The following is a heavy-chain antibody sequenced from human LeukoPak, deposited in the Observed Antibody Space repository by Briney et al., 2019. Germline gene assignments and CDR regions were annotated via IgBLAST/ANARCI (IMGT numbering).Heavy chain of an antibody. CDR1: GGSFSGYY. V-gene: IGHV4-34*01. D-gene: IGHD2-2*02. J-gene: IGHJ4*02. CDR3: ARGRRNQPLLYVY. CDR2: INHSGST. Sequence: SETLSLTCAVYGGSFSGYYWSWIRQPPGKGLEWIGEINHSGSTNYNPSLKGRVTISVDTSKNQFSLKLSSVTAADTAVYYCARGRRNQPLLYVYWGQGTLVTVSS.